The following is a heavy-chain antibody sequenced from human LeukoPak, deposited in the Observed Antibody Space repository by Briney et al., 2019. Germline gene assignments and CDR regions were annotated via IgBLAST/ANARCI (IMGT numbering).Heavy chain of an antibody. CDR3: ARGRYYYDSSGYPYNWFDP. Sequence: SQTLSLTCTVSGASITSSGYSWSWIRQHPGKGLEWIAYIYYNGNTYYNPSLKSRATISADTSENQFSLNLSSVTAADTAMYYCARGRYYYDSSGYPYNWFDPWGQGTLVTVSS. D-gene: IGHD3-22*01. V-gene: IGHV4-31*03. CDR1: GASITSSGYS. CDR2: IYYNGNT. J-gene: IGHJ5*02.